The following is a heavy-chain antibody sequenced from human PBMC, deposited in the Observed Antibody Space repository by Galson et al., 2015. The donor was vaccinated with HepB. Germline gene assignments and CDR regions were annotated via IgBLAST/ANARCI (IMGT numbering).Heavy chain of an antibody. CDR2: FDPEDGET. CDR1: GYTLTELS. J-gene: IGHJ4*02. Sequence: SVKVSCKVSGYTLTELSMHWVRQAPGKGLEWMGGFDPEDGETIYAQKFQGRVTMTEDTSTDTAYMELSSLRSEDTAVYYCATATGSREGVWLRRRTHFDYWGQGTLVTVSS. V-gene: IGHV1-24*01. D-gene: IGHD5-12*01. CDR3: ATATGSREGVWLRRRTHFDY.